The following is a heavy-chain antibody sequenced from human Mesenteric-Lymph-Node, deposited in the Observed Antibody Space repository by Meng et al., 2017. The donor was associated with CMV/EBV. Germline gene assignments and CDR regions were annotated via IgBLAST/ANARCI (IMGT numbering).Heavy chain of an antibody. CDR2: IYYSGST. D-gene: IGHD3/OR15-3a*01. V-gene: IGHV4-39*01. CDR3: ARHSAVSGDDFYYFDY. Sequence: SISSSSYYWGWIRQPPGKGLEWIGSIYYSGSTYYNPSLKSRVTISVDTSKNQFSLKLSSVTAADTAVYYCARHSAVSGDDFYYFDYWGQGTLVTVSS. CDR1: SISSSSYY. J-gene: IGHJ4*02.